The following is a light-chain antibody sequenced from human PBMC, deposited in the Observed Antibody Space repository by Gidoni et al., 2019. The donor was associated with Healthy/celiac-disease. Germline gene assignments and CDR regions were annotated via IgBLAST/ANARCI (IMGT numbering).Light chain of an antibody. CDR1: KLGDKY. J-gene: IGLJ2*01. CDR2: QDS. Sequence: SYELTQPPSVSVSPGQTASITCAGDKLGDKYACCYQQKPGQSPVLVIYQDSKRPSVIPERFSGSTSGNTATLTISGTQAMDEADYYCQAWDSSTVVFGGGTKLTVL. V-gene: IGLV3-1*01. CDR3: QAWDSSTVV.